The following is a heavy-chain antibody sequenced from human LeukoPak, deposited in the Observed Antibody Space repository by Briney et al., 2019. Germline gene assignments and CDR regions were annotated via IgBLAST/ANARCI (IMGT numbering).Heavy chain of an antibody. Sequence: GRSLRLSCAASGFTFSSSGMHWVRQAPGKGLEWVAVISYDGSNKYYADSVKGRFTISRDNSKNTLYLQMNSLRAEDTAVYYCGRVGDGYNDNYWGQGTLVTVSS. CDR2: ISYDGSNK. D-gene: IGHD5-24*01. V-gene: IGHV3-30*03. J-gene: IGHJ4*02. CDR1: GFTFSSSG. CDR3: GRVGDGYNDNY.